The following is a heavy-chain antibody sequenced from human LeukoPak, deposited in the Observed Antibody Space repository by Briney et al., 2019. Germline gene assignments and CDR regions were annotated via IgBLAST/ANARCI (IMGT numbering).Heavy chain of an antibody. CDR3: ARDQLRKAWFDP. CDR2: INPNSGGT. J-gene: IGHJ5*02. V-gene: IGHV1-2*02. Sequence: ASVRVSCKASGYTFTGYYMHWVRQAPGQGLEWMGWINPNSGGTNYAQKFQGRVTMTRDTSISTAYMELSRLRSDDTAVYYCARDQLRKAWFDPWGQGTLVTVSS. CDR1: GYTFTGYY. D-gene: IGHD1-26*01.